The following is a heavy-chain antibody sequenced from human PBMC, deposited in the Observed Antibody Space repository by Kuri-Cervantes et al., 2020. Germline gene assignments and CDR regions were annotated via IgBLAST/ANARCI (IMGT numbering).Heavy chain of an antibody. CDR1: GDTFSSYT. Sequence: SVKVSCKASGDTFSSYTISWVRQAPGQGLEWMGRIIPILGIANYAQKFQGRVTITADKSTSTAYMELSSLRSGETAVYYCARSGAVGPFDYWGQGTLVTVSS. V-gene: IGHV1-69*02. D-gene: IGHD6-19*01. CDR3: ARSGAVGPFDY. J-gene: IGHJ4*02. CDR2: IIPILGIA.